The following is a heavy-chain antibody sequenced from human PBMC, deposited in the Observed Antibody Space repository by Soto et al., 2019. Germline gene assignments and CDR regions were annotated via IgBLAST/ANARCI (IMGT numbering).Heavy chain of an antibody. Sequence: QVQLQQWGAGPLRPLETLSLTCGVSGGSFSGHYWAWIRQSPRKGLEWIGEINDRGSINYNPSLTSRVSISVDTSKNHYSLNLRSVTAADTAVYYCARESHDILTGPPWVWYFDLWGRGTLVTVSS. CDR3: ARESHDILTGPPWVWYFDL. CDR1: GGSFSGHY. CDR2: INDRGSI. V-gene: IGHV4-34*01. J-gene: IGHJ2*01. D-gene: IGHD3-9*01.